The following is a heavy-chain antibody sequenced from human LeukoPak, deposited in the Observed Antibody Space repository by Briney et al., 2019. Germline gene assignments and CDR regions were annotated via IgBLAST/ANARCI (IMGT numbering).Heavy chain of an antibody. J-gene: IGHJ2*01. V-gene: IGHV4-61*02. CDR2: IYRSGSS. CDR1: GGSISSGSYY. D-gene: IGHD3-3*01. Sequence: SETLSLTCTVSGGSISSGSYYWNWIRQPAGKGLEWIGRIYRSGSSNYNPSLKSRVTVSVDTSKNQFSLKLSSVTAADTAVYYCASPWSTSPLQYFDLWGRGTLVTVSS. CDR3: ASPWSTSPLQYFDL.